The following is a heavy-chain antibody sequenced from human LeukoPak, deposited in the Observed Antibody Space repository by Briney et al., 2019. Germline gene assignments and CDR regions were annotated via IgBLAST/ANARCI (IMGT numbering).Heavy chain of an antibody. CDR3: TRGSITVDH. V-gene: IGHV4-61*02. Sequence: SQTLSLTCTVSGCSISSGSSYWSWIRQPAGKGLEWIGRMYTSGSTNYNPSLKSRVTISVDTSKNQFSLKMTSVTAADTAVYYCTRGSITVDHWGQGTLVTVSS. CDR2: MYTSGST. D-gene: IGHD6-19*01. CDR1: GCSISSGSSY. J-gene: IGHJ4*02.